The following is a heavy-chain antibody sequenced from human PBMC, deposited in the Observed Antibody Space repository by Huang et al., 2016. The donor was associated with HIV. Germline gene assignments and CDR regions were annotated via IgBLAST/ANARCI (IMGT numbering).Heavy chain of an antibody. CDR1: GYDFIKYD. CDR3: ARGYGLTYWHKITYRYAFDV. CDR2: LNPHSGNT. J-gene: IGHJ3*01. Sequence: QVQLVQSGPEVQKPGASVKVSCKASGYDFIKYDLHWVRQACGQGLEWMRWLNPHSGNTGFSRKFQGRETTTRDMSSTTVFMELRNLTSHDTAIYFCARGYGLTYWHKITYRYAFDVWGQGTEVIVTS. V-gene: IGHV1-8*03. D-gene: IGHD4-17*01.